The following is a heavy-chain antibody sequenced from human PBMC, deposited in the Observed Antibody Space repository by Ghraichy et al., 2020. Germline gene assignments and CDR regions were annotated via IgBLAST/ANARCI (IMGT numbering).Heavy chain of an antibody. CDR3: TRLSYSSPDY. D-gene: IGHD6-13*01. CDR2: IYSGDST. V-gene: IGHV3-66*04. J-gene: IGHJ4*02. Sequence: GGSLRLSCAASGFTVISNYMSWVRQAPGKGLEWVSVIYSGDSTYYADSAKGRFTISRDNSKNTLYLQMNSLRAEDTAVYYCTRLSYSSPDYWGQGTLVTVSS. CDR1: GFTVISNY.